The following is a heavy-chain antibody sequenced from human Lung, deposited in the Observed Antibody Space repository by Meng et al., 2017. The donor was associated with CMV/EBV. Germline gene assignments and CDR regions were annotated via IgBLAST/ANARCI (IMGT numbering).Heavy chain of an antibody. CDR3: ARGDRGIYYGSEKYNNVEFDY. J-gene: IGHJ4*02. V-gene: IGHV1-46*01. D-gene: IGHD3-10*01. Sequence: ASXXVSXKASGFTXTSFYMQWVRQAPGQGLEWMGIISPSGDTTSYAQKFQGRVTLTRDTSTSTVYMELSSLRSEDTAIYYCARGDRGIYYGSEKYNNVEFDYXGQGXLVTVSS. CDR1: GFTXTSFY. CDR2: ISPSGDTT.